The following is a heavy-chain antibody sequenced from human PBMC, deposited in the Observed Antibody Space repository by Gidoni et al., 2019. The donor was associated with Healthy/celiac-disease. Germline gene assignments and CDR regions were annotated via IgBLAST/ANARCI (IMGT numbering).Heavy chain of an antibody. Sequence: QVQLQESGPGLVKPSETLSLTCAVSGYSISSGYYWGWIRQPPGKGLEWIGSIYPSGSTYYNPSLKSRVTISVDTSKNQFSLKLSSVTAADTAVYYCARGGSVVVTAPFDYWGQGTLVTVSS. CDR2: IYPSGST. J-gene: IGHJ4*02. CDR3: ARGGSVVVTAPFDY. D-gene: IGHD2-21*02. CDR1: GYSISSGYY. V-gene: IGHV4-38-2*01.